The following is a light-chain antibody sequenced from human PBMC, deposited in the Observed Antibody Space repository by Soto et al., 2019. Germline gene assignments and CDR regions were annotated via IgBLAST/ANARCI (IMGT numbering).Light chain of an antibody. V-gene: IGLV1-40*01. J-gene: IGLJ2*01. CDR3: QSYDNGLRVV. CDR1: SSNIGAGYD. CDR2: ANT. Sequence: QSALTQPPSVSGAPGQRVTISCTGSSSNIGAGYDVQWYQQLPGTAPKLLIYANTNRPSGVPDRFSGSKSGTSGSLAITGLQAEDEAEYYCQSYDNGLRVVFGGGTKLTVL.